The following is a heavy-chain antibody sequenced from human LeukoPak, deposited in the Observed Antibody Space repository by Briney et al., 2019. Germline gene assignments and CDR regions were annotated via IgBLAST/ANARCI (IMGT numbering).Heavy chain of an antibody. J-gene: IGHJ4*02. CDR2: NIPIFGTA. D-gene: IGHD6-13*01. CDR1: GGTFSGYA. CDR3: ARGGWQQQLREPDY. Sequence: GASVKVSCKASGGTFSGYAISWVRQAPGQGLEWMGGNIPIFGTANYAQKFQGRVTITADESTSTAYMELSSLRSEDTAVYYCARGGWQQQLREPDYWGQGTLVTVSS. V-gene: IGHV1-69*13.